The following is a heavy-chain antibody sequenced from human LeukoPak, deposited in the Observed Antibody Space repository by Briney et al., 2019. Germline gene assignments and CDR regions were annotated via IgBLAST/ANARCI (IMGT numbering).Heavy chain of an antibody. J-gene: IGHJ4*02. D-gene: IGHD1-26*01. V-gene: IGHV4-61*05. CDR1: GGSISSSSYY. CDR3: ARSSGSYYGLVGY. CDR2: IYYSGST. Sequence: SETLPLTCTVSGGSISSSSYYWGWIRQPPGKRLEWIGYIYYSGSTNYNPSLKSRVTISVDTSKNQFSLKLSSVTAADTAVYYCARSSGSYYGLVGYWGQGTLVTVSS.